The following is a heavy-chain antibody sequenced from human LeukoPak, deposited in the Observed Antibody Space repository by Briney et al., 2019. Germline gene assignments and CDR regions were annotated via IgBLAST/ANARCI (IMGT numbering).Heavy chain of an antibody. CDR1: GGSISSGDYY. CDR2: IYYSGST. J-gene: IGHJ4*02. CDR3: ARVSFSEYYFDY. V-gene: IGHV4-30-4*01. Sequence: SETLSLTCTVSGGSISSGDYYWSWIRQPPGKGLEWIGYIYYSGSTYYNPSLKSRVTISVDTSKNQFSLKLSSVTAADTAVYYCARVSFSEYYFDYWGQGTLVTVSS.